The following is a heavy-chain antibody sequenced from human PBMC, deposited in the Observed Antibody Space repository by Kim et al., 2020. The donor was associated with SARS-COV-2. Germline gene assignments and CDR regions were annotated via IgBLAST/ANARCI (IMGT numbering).Heavy chain of an antibody. Sequence: GGSLRLSCAASGFTFSSYSMNWVRQAPGKGLEWVSSISSSSSYIYYADSVKGRFTISRDNAKNSLYLQMNSLRAEDTAVYYCASLDQIAVAGHFDYWGQGTLVTVSS. J-gene: IGHJ4*02. CDR1: GFTFSSYS. CDR2: ISSSSSYI. V-gene: IGHV3-21*01. CDR3: ASLDQIAVAGHFDY. D-gene: IGHD6-19*01.